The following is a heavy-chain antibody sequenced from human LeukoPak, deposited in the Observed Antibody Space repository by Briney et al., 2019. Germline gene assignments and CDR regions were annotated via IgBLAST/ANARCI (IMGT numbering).Heavy chain of an antibody. CDR1: GFTFSDYV. V-gene: IGHV3-23*01. J-gene: IGHJ6*03. CDR2: ITASGDRT. D-gene: IGHD2-21*01. CDR3: TRFAEVYYYVDV. Sequence: PGESLRLSCAASGFTFSDYVMIWVRQAPGKGLEWVSGITASGDRTFYGDSVRGRFTMSRDNSKNTVYLQMNSLRAEDTAVYFCTRFAEVYYYVDVWGTGTTVIVSS.